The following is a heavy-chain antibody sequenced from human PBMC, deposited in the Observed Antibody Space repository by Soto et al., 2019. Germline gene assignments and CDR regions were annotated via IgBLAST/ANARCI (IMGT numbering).Heavy chain of an antibody. J-gene: IGHJ6*02. D-gene: IGHD2-2*01. CDR3: ARDKEGSYELYGMDV. Sequence: QVQLVQSGAEVKKPGSSVKVSCKASGGTFSSYAISWVRQAPGQGLEWMGGIIPIFGTANYAQKLQGRVTITADESMSRAYRGVSSLRCEDTAGYYCARDKEGSYELYGMDVWGQGTTVTVSS. CDR2: IIPIFGTA. CDR1: GGTFSSYA. V-gene: IGHV1-69*12.